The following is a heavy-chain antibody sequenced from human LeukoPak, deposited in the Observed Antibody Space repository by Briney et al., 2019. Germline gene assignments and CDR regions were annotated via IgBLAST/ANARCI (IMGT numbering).Heavy chain of an antibody. J-gene: IGHJ5*02. D-gene: IGHD1-26*01. CDR3: ARDKVPDGRWEVDL. CDR1: GFTLSAYT. CDR2: IFSGGST. V-gene: IGHV3-23*01. Sequence: GGSLRLSCAASGFTLSAYTMSWVRQPPGKGLGWVSTIFSGGSTYYVDSVKGRFTISRDLSKNTVYLRINSLRAEDTAIYFCARDKVPDGRWEVDLWGQGTPVTVSS.